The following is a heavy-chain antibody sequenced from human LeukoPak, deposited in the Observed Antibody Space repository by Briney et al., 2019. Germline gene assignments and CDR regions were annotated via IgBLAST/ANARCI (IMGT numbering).Heavy chain of an antibody. CDR3: ARTAKYYYGSETYYFFDY. J-gene: IGHJ4*02. CDR1: GGSISRYY. D-gene: IGHD3-10*01. Sequence: SETLSLTCTVTGGSISRYYWSWIRQPPGKGLEWIGYISYTGSTTYNSSLKSRVTISLDTSQNQFSLKLTSVTPADTAVYYCARTAKYYYGSETYYFFDYWGQGTLVTVSS. V-gene: IGHV4-59*01. CDR2: ISYTGST.